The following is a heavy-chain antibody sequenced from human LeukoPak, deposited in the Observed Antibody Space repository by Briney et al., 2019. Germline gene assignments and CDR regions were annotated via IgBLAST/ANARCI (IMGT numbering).Heavy chain of an antibody. CDR2: INHSGST. D-gene: IGHD3-22*01. V-gene: IGHV4-34*01. J-gene: IGHJ4*02. CDR3: ARGLVIDY. CDR1: GGPFSGYY. Sequence: SETLSLTCAVYGGPFSGYYWSWIRQPPGKGLEWIGEINHSGSTNYNPSLKSRVTISVDTSKNQFSLKLSSVTAADTAVYYCARGLVIDYWGQGTLVTVSS.